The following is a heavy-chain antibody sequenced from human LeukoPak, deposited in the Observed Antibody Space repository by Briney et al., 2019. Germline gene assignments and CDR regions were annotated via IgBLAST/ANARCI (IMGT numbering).Heavy chain of an antibody. CDR3: ARAGDSSGSAFDI. CDR1: GFTFSSYS. Sequence: GGSLRLSCAASGFTFSSYSMNWVRQAPGKGLEWVSSISSSSSYIYYADSVKGRFTISRDNAKNSLYLQMNSLRAEDTAVYYCARAGDSSGSAFDIWGQGTMVTVSS. V-gene: IGHV3-21*01. J-gene: IGHJ3*02. CDR2: ISSSSSYI. D-gene: IGHD3-22*01.